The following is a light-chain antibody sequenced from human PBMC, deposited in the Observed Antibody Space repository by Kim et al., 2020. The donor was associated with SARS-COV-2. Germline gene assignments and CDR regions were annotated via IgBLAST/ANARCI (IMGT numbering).Light chain of an antibody. J-gene: IGLJ2*01. CDR3: QSWGSGGIGV. CDR1: TRHSNYA. CDR2: LYSDGRH. V-gene: IGLV4-69*01. Sequence: VKLTFTLTTRHSNYAFAGLQQQPGKGPRYSMRLYSDGRHTQGDGIPERFSASTSGSAYSPTTSRLQSEDEADYYCQSWGSGGIGVFGGGTQLTVL.